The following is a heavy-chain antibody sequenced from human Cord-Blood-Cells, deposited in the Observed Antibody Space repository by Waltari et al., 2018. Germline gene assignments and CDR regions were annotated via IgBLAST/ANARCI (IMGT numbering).Heavy chain of an antibody. D-gene: IGHD7-27*01. CDR3: ARGELGYAFDI. Sequence: CAVSGGSISSGGYSWSWIRQPPGKGLEWIGYIYHSGSTYYNPSLKSRVTISVDRSKNQFSLKLSSVTAADTAVYYCARGELGYAFDIWGQGTMVTVSS. CDR2: IYHSGST. CDR1: GGSISSGGYS. V-gene: IGHV4-30-2*01. J-gene: IGHJ3*02.